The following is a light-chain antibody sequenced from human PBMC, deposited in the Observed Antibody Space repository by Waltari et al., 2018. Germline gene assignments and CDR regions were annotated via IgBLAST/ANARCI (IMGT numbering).Light chain of an antibody. J-gene: IGLJ1*01. Sequence: QSALTQPPSASGSPGQSVTIPCTGTINHVGGYCYVSWYQQYPGKAPKFIIYEVSKRPSGVPDRFSGSKSANTASLTVSGLQAEDEADYYCSSYAGSNTWVFGSGTKVTVL. CDR1: INHVGGYCY. CDR3: SSYAGSNTWV. V-gene: IGLV2-8*01. CDR2: EVS.